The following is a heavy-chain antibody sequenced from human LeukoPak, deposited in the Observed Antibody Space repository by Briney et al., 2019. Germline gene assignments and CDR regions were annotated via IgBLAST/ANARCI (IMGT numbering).Heavy chain of an antibody. D-gene: IGHD5-18*01. Sequence: GGSLRLSCAASGFTFSSYSMNWVRQAPGKGLEWVSSISSSSSYIYYADSVKGRFTISRDNAKNSLYLQMNSLRAEDAAVYYCARDRVQLWAVDAFDIWGQETMVTVSS. CDR3: ARDRVQLWAVDAFDI. V-gene: IGHV3-21*01. CDR2: ISSSSSYI. J-gene: IGHJ3*02. CDR1: GFTFSSYS.